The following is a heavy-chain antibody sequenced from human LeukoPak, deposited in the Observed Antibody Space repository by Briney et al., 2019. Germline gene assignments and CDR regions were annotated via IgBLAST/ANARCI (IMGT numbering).Heavy chain of an antibody. D-gene: IGHD1/OR15-1a*01. CDR1: GFTFSSYA. Sequence: GRSLILSCATSGFTFSSYAMHWVRQAPGKGLEWVALISYDGINQYYADSVKGRFIISRDNSKNTLYLQLNSLRLEDTAVYYCTLTTFGVVYYFDYWGQGTLVTVSS. J-gene: IGHJ4*02. V-gene: IGHV3-30*04. CDR3: TLTTFGVVYYFDY. CDR2: ISYDGINQ.